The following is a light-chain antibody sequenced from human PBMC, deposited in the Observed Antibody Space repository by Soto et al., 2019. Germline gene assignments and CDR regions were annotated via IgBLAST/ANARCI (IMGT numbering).Light chain of an antibody. V-gene: IGLV2-23*01. CDR1: SSDVGSYNL. J-gene: IGLJ2*01. CDR3: CSYAGSSPGV. Sequence: QSALTQPASVSGSPGQSITISCTGTSSDVGSYNLVSWYQQHPGEAPKLMIYEGSKRSSGVSNRFSGSTSGNTASLTISGLQAEDQADYYCCSYAGSSPGVFGGGTKLTVL. CDR2: EGS.